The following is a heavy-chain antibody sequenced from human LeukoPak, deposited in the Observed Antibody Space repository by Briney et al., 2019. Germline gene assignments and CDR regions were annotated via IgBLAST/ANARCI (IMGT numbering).Heavy chain of an antibody. J-gene: IGHJ4*02. D-gene: IGHD1-26*01. CDR1: GGSMNSYY. Sequence: SETLSLTCSVSGGSMNSYYWSWIRQSPGKGLEWIGYIYYSGSTNYNPSLKSRVTISVDTSKNQFSLKLSSVTAADTAVYYCARDPGYRWELLGVDYWGQGTLVTVSS. CDR2: IYYSGST. CDR3: ARDPGYRWELLGVDY. V-gene: IGHV4-59*12.